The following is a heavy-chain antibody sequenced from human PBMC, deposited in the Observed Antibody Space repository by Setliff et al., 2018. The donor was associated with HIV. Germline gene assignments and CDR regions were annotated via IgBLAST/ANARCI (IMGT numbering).Heavy chain of an antibody. V-gene: IGHV5-51*01. D-gene: IGHD6-13*01. CDR2: IYPEDSNI. CDR1: DYTFTTYW. CDR3: ARRDGRSMNAFEI. J-gene: IGHJ3*02. Sequence: PGESLKISCKAVDYTFTTYWIGWVRQMPGEGLEWMGIIYPEDSNIKYNLSFQNQVTISADKSISTAYLQVHNLKASDTATYYCARRDGRSMNAFEIWGPGTMVTVSS.